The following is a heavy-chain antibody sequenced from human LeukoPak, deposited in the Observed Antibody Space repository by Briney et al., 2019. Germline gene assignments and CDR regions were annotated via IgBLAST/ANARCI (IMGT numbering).Heavy chain of an antibody. CDR1: GYTFTGYY. Sequence: ASVKVSCKASGYTFTGYYMHWVRQAPGQGLEWMGWINPNSGGTNYAQKFQGWVTMTRNTSISTAYMELSSLRSEDTAVYYCARAFYDSSGYYDAFDIWGQGTMVTVSS. CDR2: INPNSGGT. D-gene: IGHD3-22*01. J-gene: IGHJ3*02. CDR3: ARAFYDSSGYYDAFDI. V-gene: IGHV1-2*04.